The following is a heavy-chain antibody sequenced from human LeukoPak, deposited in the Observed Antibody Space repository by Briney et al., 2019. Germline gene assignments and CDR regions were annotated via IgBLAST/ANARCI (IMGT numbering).Heavy chain of an antibody. Sequence: GGSLRLSCLASGFSFSSSWMHWVRQTPGKELLWLSRISSDGTDIKYADSVQGRFIISRDSAKNTLYLQMNNLRVEDTAVYYCARDQTQLGPTTVDYWGQGTLVTVSS. CDR2: ISSDGTDI. V-gene: IGHV3-74*01. CDR3: ARDQTQLGPTTVDY. J-gene: IGHJ4*02. CDR1: GFSFSSSW. D-gene: IGHD2-2*01.